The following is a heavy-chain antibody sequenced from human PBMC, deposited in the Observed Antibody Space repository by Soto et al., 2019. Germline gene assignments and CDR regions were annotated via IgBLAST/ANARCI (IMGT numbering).Heavy chain of an antibody. CDR1: GDTITNYG. CDR2: ISFYNGNT. Sequence: QVQLVQSGGEVRKPGASVKVSCKASGDTITNYGISWVRQAPGQGLEWMGWISFYNGNTKYAQNLQGRVTLTTDTSTSTTYMELRSLRSDDPAVYYCASATSIAGAGKESWGQGTLVTVSS. D-gene: IGHD6-19*01. J-gene: IGHJ4*02. V-gene: IGHV1-18*01. CDR3: ASATSIAGAGKES.